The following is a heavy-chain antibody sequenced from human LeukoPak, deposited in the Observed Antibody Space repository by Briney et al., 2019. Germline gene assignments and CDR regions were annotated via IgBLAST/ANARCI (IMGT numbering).Heavy chain of an antibody. D-gene: IGHD3-10*01. J-gene: IGHJ6*02. CDR3: ARELDGSGSYQNNPHWYYYYGMDV. Sequence: GASVKVSCKASGGTFSSYAISWVRQAPGQGLEWMGGIIPIFGTANYAQKFQGRVTITADKSTSTAYMELSSLRSEDTAVYYCARELDGSGSYQNNPHWYYYYGMDVWGQGTTVTVSS. CDR2: IIPIFGTA. CDR1: GGTFSSYA. V-gene: IGHV1-69*06.